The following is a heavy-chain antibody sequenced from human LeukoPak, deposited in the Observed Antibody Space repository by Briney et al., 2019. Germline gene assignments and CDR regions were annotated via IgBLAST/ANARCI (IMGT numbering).Heavy chain of an antibody. J-gene: IGHJ5*02. D-gene: IGHD6-13*01. CDR2: IYTTGST. Sequence: PSETLSLTCNVSGASISSYYWSWIRQPAGKGLEWIGCIYTTGSTNYNPSLKSRVTMSVDTSKNQFSLNVSSVTAADTAVYYCAREEDSSRWYDLVFWFDPWGQGTLVTVSS. CDR1: GASISSYY. CDR3: AREEDSSRWYDLVFWFDP. V-gene: IGHV4-4*07.